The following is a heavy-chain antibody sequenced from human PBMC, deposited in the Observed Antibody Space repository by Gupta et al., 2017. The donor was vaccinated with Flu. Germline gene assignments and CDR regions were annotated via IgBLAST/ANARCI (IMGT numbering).Heavy chain of an antibody. Sequence: QAPGQGLEWVSHIYDDGRTFYADAVNGRFAISRDTSTNTLFLQMNSLRVDDTAVYYCAGESGGSDNNSWGFNYWGQGILVTVSS. D-gene: IGHD3-10*01. CDR3: AGESGGSDNNSWGFNY. V-gene: IGHV3-53*01. J-gene: IGHJ4*02. CDR2: IYDDGRT.